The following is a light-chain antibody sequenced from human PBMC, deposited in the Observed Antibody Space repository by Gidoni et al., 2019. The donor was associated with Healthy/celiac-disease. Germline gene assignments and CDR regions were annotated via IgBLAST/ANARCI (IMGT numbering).Light chain of an antibody. CDR2: GNS. V-gene: IGLV1-40*01. CDR3: QSYDSSLSGYV. Sequence: QSVLTQPPSVSGAPGHRVTISCTGSSSNIGAGSDVHWYQQLPGTAPKLLIYGNSNRPSGVPDRFSGSKSGTSASLAITGLQAEDEADYYCQSYDSSLSGYVFGTGTKVTVL. J-gene: IGLJ1*01. CDR1: SSNIGAGSD.